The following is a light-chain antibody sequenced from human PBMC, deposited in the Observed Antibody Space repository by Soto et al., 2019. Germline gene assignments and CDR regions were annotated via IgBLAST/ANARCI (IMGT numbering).Light chain of an antibody. CDR1: QSVSIN. Sequence: AMTQSPGTLSVSPGERVTLSCRASQSVSINVAWYQHKPGQAPRLLIYGASTRATGIPARFSGSGSGAEFTLTISSLQSEDFALYYGQQYHSWPPITCGQGTRLEIK. V-gene: IGKV3-15*01. CDR2: GAS. J-gene: IGKJ5*01. CDR3: QQYHSWPPIT.